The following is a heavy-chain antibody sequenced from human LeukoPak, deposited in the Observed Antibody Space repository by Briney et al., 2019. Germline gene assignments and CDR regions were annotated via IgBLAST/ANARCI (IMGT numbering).Heavy chain of an antibody. V-gene: IGHV3-43*02. CDR3: AKNHRFPYYYGMDV. CDR2: ISGDGGST. D-gene: IGHD3-10*01. Sequence: PGGSLRLSCAASGFTFDDYAMHWVRQAPGKGLEWVSLISGDGGSTYYADSLKGRFTISRDNSKNSLYLQMNSLRTEDTALYYCAKNHRFPYYYGMDVWGQGTTVTVSS. CDR1: GFTFDDYA. J-gene: IGHJ6*02.